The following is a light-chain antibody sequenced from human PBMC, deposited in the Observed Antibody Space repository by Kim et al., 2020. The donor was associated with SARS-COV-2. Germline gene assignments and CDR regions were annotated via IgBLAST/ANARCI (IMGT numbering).Light chain of an antibody. CDR3: LLAYRGVWV. J-gene: IGLJ3*02. V-gene: IGLV7-43*01. Sequence: PGWAVTLTCGSSTGAVTSDYYANWFQQKPGQAPRALIYSTNNKHSWTPARFSGSLLGDKAALTLSAVQPEDEADYYCLLAYRGVWVFGGGTQLTVL. CDR1: TGAVTSDYY. CDR2: STN.